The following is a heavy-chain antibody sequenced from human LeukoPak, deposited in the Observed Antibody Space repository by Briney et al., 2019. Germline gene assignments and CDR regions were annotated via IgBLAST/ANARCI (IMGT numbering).Heavy chain of an antibody. V-gene: IGHV3-23*01. CDR3: AKRDYDILTGSYYFDY. CDR2: ISGSGGST. Sequence: GGSLRLSCAASRFIFDNYGMTWVRQAPGKGLEWVSAISGSGGSTYYADSVKGRFTISRDNSKNTLYLQMNSLRAEDTAVYYCAKRDYDILTGSYYFDYWGQGTLVTVSS. CDR1: RFIFDNYG. D-gene: IGHD3-9*01. J-gene: IGHJ4*02.